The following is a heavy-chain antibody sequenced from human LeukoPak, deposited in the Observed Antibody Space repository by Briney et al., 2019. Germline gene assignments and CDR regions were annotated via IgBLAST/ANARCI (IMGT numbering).Heavy chain of an antibody. CDR3: AKDLYIVVSPTIGGAFDI. V-gene: IGHV3-74*01. CDR1: GFTFSSYW. J-gene: IGHJ3*02. Sequence: TGGSLRLSCAASGFTFSSYWMHWVRQAPGKGLVWVSRINTDGSSTSYADSVKGRFTVSRDNAKNTLYLQMNSLRAEDTAVYYCAKDLYIVVSPTIGGAFDIWGQGTMVTVSS. CDR2: INTDGSST. D-gene: IGHD2-2*01.